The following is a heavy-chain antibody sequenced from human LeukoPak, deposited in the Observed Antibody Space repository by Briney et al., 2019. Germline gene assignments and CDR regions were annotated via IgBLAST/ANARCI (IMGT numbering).Heavy chain of an antibody. Sequence: SQTLSLTCALSGDSVSSNSAAWDWIRQSPSRGLEWLGRTYYRSKWYNDYAVSVKSRITINPDTSKNQFSLQLNSVTPEDTAVYYCARDSRYCSGGSCYTLFDYWGQGTLVTVSS. D-gene: IGHD2-15*01. V-gene: IGHV6-1*01. CDR3: ARDSRYCSGGSCYTLFDY. CDR2: TYYRSKWYN. CDR1: GDSVSSNSAA. J-gene: IGHJ4*02.